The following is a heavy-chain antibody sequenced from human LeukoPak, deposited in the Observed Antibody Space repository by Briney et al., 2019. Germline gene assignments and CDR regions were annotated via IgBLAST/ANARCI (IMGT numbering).Heavy chain of an antibody. D-gene: IGHD2-15*01. CDR3: AKDSQYCSSGSCYSVDYYYYGMDV. CDR2: ISYDGSNK. J-gene: IGHJ6*02. Sequence: GRSLRLSCAASGFTFSSYGMHWVRQAPGKGLEWVAVISYDGSNKYYADSVKGRFTISRDNSKNTLYLQMNSLRAEDTAVYYCAKDSQYCSSGSCYSVDYYYYGMDVWGQGTTVTVSS. V-gene: IGHV3-30*18. CDR1: GFTFSSYG.